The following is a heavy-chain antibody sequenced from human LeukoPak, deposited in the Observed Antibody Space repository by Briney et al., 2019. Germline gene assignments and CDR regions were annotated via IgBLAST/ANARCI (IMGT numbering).Heavy chain of an antibody. Sequence: SETLSLTCAVYGGSFSGYYWSWIRQPPGKGLGWIGEINHSGSTNYNPSLKSRVTISVDTSKNQFSLKLSSVTAADTAVYYCARVLNWFDPWGQGTLVTVSS. CDR2: INHSGST. V-gene: IGHV4-34*01. D-gene: IGHD2/OR15-2a*01. CDR3: ARVLNWFDP. CDR1: GGSFSGYY. J-gene: IGHJ5*02.